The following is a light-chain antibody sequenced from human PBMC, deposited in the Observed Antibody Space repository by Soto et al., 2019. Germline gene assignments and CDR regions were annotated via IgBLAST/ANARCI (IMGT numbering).Light chain of an antibody. CDR3: QQSYSTPT. Sequence: DIQMTQSTSSLSASVGDRVTITCRASQTISRALNWYQQKPGKAPKLLIYAASILQSGVPSRFSGSGSGTDFILTISSLQPEDFATYYCQQSYSTPTFGGATKVDIK. V-gene: IGKV1-39*01. CDR2: AAS. J-gene: IGKJ4*01. CDR1: QTISRA.